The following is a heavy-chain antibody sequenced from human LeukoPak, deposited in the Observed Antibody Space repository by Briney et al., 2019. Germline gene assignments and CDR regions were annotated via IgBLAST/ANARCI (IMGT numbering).Heavy chain of an antibody. CDR3: TREAPTVTIDY. CDR1: GFTFGDYA. D-gene: IGHD4-17*01. J-gene: IGHJ4*02. CDR2: IRSKAYGGTT. Sequence: GSLRLSCTASGFTFGDYAMSWVRQAPGKGLEWVGFIRSKAYGGTTEYAASVKGRFTISRDDSKSIAYLQMNSLKTEDTAVYYCTREAPTVTIDYWGQGTLVTVSS. V-gene: IGHV3-49*04.